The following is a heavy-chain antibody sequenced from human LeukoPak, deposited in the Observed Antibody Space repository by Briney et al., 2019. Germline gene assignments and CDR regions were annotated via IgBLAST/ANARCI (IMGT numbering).Heavy chain of an antibody. V-gene: IGHV3-9*01. Sequence: GGSLRLSCAASGFTFDDYAMHWVRQAPGKGLEWVSGISWNSGSIGYADSVKGRFTISRDNAKNSLYLQMNSLRAEDTALYYCAKERRDYGDYGPIDYWGQGTLVTVSS. CDR3: AKERRDYGDYGPIDY. D-gene: IGHD4-17*01. CDR1: GFTFDDYA. J-gene: IGHJ4*02. CDR2: ISWNSGSI.